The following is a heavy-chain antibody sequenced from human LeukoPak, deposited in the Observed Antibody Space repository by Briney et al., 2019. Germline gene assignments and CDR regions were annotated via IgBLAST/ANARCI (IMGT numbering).Heavy chain of an antibody. V-gene: IGHV1-8*01. D-gene: IGHD1-26*01. CDR1: GYTFTSYD. Sequence: ASVKVSCKASGYTFTSYDINWVRQATGQGLEWMGWMNPNSGNTGYAQKFQGRVTMTRNTSISTAYMELSSLRFEDTAVYYCARGAYAKEELAPPGWDYWGQGTLVTVSS. J-gene: IGHJ4*02. CDR2: MNPNSGNT. CDR3: ARGAYAKEELAPPGWDY.